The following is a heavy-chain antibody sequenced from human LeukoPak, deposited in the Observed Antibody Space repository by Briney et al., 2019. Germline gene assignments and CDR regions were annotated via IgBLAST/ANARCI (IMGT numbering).Heavy chain of an antibody. CDR2: INHSGST. CDR3: ARGHAVDY. J-gene: IGHJ4*02. Sequence: SETLSLTCTVSGGSISSSSYYWGWIRQPPGKGLEWIGEINHSGSTNYNPSLKCRVTISVDTSKNQFSLKLSSVTAADTAVYYCARGHAVDYWGQGTLVTVSS. V-gene: IGHV4-39*07. CDR1: GGSISSSSYY.